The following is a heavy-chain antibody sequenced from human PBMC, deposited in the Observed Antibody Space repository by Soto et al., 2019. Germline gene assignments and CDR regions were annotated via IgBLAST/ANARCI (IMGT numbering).Heavy chain of an antibody. J-gene: IGHJ4*02. CDR3: ARGITMILVVQGDAPDKYYFDS. Sequence: SETLSLTCAVYGGSFSGHYWSWTRQSPGKGLEWIGEINHSGSTNQNPSLKSRVTISVDTSKNQFSLKLKSVTAADTAVYYCARGITMILVVQGDAPDKYYFDSWGQGTQVTVSS. D-gene: IGHD3-22*01. V-gene: IGHV4-34*01. CDR2: INHSGST. CDR1: GGSFSGHY.